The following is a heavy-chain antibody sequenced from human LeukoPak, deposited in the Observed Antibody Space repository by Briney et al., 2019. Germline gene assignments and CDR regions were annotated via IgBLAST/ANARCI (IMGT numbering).Heavy chain of an antibody. CDR3: ARGSLVGATTVY. V-gene: IGHV3-21*01. CDR2: ISSSSSYI. Sequence: GGSLRLSCAASGFTFSSYSMNWVRQAPGKGLEWVSSISSSSSYIYYADSVKGRFTISRDNAKNSLYLQMNSLRAEDTAVYYCARGSLVGATTVYWGQGTLVTVSS. CDR1: GFTFSSYS. J-gene: IGHJ4*02. D-gene: IGHD1-26*01.